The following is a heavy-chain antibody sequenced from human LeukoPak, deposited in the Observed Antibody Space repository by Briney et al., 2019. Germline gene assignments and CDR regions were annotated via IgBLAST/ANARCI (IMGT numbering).Heavy chain of an antibody. CDR3: ARSGRSHFDY. Sequence: GGSLRLSCAASGFTFSNYAMHWVRQAPGKGLEWVAVISYDGRNENYADSVKGRFTISRDNAKNSLYLQMNSLRAEDTAVYYCARSGRSHFDYWGQGTLVTVSS. CDR2: ISYDGRNE. CDR1: GFTFSNYA. D-gene: IGHD1-1*01. V-gene: IGHV3-30*04. J-gene: IGHJ4*02.